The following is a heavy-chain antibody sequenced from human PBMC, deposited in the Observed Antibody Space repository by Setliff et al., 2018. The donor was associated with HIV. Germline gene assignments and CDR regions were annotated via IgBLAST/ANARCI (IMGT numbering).Heavy chain of an antibody. J-gene: IGHJ4*02. CDR2: IFTSGST. Sequence: SETLSLTCAVSGDSISSGSYYWSWIRQPAGEGLEWIGHIFTSGSTNYNPSLKSRVSISLDTSKNQFSLKLSSVTAADTAMYYCARGRGSYWGQGTPVTVSS. CDR3: ARGRGSY. CDR1: GDSISSGSYY. D-gene: IGHD1-26*01. V-gene: IGHV4-61*09.